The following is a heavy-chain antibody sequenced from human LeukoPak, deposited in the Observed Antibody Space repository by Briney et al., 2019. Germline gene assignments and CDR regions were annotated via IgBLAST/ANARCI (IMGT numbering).Heavy chain of an antibody. J-gene: IGHJ5*02. Sequence: PSETLSLTCTVSGGSISSGDYYWSWIRQPPGKGLEWIGYIYYSGSTYYNPSLKSRVTISVDTSKNQFSLKLSSVTAADTAVYYCARVGGSGSSTFIDWFDPWGQGTLVTVSS. CDR2: IYYSGST. CDR1: GGSISSGDYY. CDR3: ARVGGSGSSTFIDWFDP. V-gene: IGHV4-30-4*01. D-gene: IGHD3-10*01.